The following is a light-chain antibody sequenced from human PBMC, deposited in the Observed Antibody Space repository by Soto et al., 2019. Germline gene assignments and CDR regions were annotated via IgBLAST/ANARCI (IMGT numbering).Light chain of an antibody. Sequence: EKVMTQSPATLSVSPGERATLSCRASQSVSSNLAWHQQRPGPAPRLLIYGASTRATGIPARFSGSGSGTEFTLTISSLQSEYFAVYYCQQYNDWPWTFGQGTKVEIK. CDR2: GAS. J-gene: IGKJ1*01. CDR3: QQYNDWPWT. CDR1: QSVSSN. V-gene: IGKV3-15*01.